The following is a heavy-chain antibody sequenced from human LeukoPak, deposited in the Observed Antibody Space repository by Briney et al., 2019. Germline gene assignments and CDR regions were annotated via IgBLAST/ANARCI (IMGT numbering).Heavy chain of an antibody. D-gene: IGHD3-10*01. CDR3: ARVSRGGSGSGAFDI. CDR2: IYYGGST. V-gene: IGHV4-30-4*01. J-gene: IGHJ3*02. CDR1: NGSISSYDSY. Sequence: SETLSLTCTVSNGSISSYDSYWSWIRQPPGKGLDWIAYIYYGGSTDSTPSLKSRVTIPVDTSKNQFSLRLTSVTAADTAVYYCARVSRGGSGSGAFDIWGQGRMATVSS.